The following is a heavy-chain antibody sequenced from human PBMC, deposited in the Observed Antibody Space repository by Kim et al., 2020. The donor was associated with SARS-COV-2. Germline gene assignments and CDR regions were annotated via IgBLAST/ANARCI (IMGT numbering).Heavy chain of an antibody. CDR3: ARGGRYSSSWTYYYYYYGMDV. V-gene: IGHV4-34*01. Sequence: SETLSLTCAVYGGSFSGYYWSWIRQPPGKGLEWIGEINHSGSTNYNPSLKSRVTISVDTSKNQFSLKLGSVTATDTAVYYCARGGRYSSSWTYYYYYYGMDVWGQGTTVTVSS. J-gene: IGHJ6*02. CDR1: GGSFSGYY. CDR2: INHSGST. D-gene: IGHD6-13*01.